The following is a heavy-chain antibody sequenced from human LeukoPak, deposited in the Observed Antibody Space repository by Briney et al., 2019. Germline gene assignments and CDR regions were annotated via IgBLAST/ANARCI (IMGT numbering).Heavy chain of an antibody. D-gene: IGHD6-13*01. V-gene: IGHV4-59*12. CDR2: IYYSGST. CDR1: GGSISSYY. CDR3: ARGAAAGQDLNWFDP. J-gene: IGHJ5*02. Sequence: PSETLSLTCTVSGGSISSYYWSWIRQPPGKGLEWIGYIYYSGSTNYNPSLKSRVTISVDTSKNQFSLKLSSVTAADTAVYYCARGAAAGQDLNWFDPWGQGTLVTVSS.